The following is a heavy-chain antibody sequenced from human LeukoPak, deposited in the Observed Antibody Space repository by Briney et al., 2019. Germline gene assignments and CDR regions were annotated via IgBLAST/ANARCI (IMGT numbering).Heavy chain of an antibody. J-gene: IGHJ3*02. CDR1: GFPFSSYD. V-gene: IGHV3-13*01. CDR2: IPTSGDT. Sequence: GGSLRLSCAASGFPFSSYDMHWVRQATGKGLEEVSAIPTSGDTYYPASVKGRFAISRENAKNSLYLQMNSLRAGDTAVYYCAIGGIGRPFVIWGQGTMVTVCS. CDR3: AIGGIGRPFVI. D-gene: IGHD1-14*01.